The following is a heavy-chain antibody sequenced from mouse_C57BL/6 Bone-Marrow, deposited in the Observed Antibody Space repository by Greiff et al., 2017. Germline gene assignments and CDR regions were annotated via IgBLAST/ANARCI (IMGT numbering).Heavy chain of an antibody. CDR3: ARGTGIGLYYLDY. V-gene: IGHV1-69*01. CDR1: GYTFTSYW. D-gene: IGHD6-1*01. J-gene: IGHJ2*01. Sequence: VQLQQPGAELVMPGASVKLSCKASGYTFTSYWMHWVKQRPGQGLEWIGEIDPSDSYTNYNQKFKGKSTLTVDKSSSTAYMQLSSLTSEDSAVYYCARGTGIGLYYLDYWGQGTTLTVSS. CDR2: IDPSDSYT.